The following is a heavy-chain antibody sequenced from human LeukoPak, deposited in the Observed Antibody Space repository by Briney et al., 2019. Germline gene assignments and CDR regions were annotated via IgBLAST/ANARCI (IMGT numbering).Heavy chain of an antibody. CDR2: INQDGSET. CDR1: GFTFSGSW. Sequence: GGSLRLXCAASGFTFSGSWMEWVRQAPGKGLEWVANINQDGSETYYVDSAKGRFTISRDNAKNSLYLQMDSLRVEDTAMYYCTKALDFWGQGTLVTVSS. CDR3: TKALDF. J-gene: IGHJ4*02. V-gene: IGHV3-7*01.